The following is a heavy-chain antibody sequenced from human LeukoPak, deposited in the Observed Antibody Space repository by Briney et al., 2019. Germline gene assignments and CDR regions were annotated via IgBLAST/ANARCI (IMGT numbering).Heavy chain of an antibody. V-gene: IGHV4-34*01. J-gene: IGHJ6*03. CDR2: IYHSGST. Sequence: SETLSLTCAVYGGSFSGYYWSWIRQPPGKGLEWIGSIYHSGSTYYNPSLKSRVAISVDTSKNQFSLKLSSVTAADTAVYYCARLNPRYYYYYMDVWGKGTTVTVSS. CDR3: ARLNPRYYYYYMDV. CDR1: GGSFSGYY.